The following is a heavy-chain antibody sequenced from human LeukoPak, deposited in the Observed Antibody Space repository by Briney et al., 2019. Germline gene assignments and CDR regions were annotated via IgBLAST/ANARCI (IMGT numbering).Heavy chain of an antibody. J-gene: IGHJ5*02. D-gene: IGHD2-8*01. Sequence: SETLSLTSAVYGGSFSGYYWSRIRQPPGKGLEWSGEINHSGSTNYNTPLKSRVTISVDTSKNQFSLKLSSVTAADTALYYCARCQDIVLSLSFDPWGQGTLVTVSS. CDR2: INHSGST. CDR3: ARCQDIVLSLSFDP. CDR1: GGSFSGYY. V-gene: IGHV4-34*01.